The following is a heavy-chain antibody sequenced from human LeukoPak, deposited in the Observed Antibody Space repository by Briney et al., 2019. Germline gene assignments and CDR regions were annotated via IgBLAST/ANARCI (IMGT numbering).Heavy chain of an antibody. CDR2: INTNTGNP. CDR1: GYTFTSYA. CDR3: ARVRVYYGSGSSYYYYMDV. Sequence: GASVTVSCKASGYTFTSYAMNWVRQAPGQGLEWMGWINTNTGNPTYAQGFTGRFVFSLDTSVSTAYLQISSLKAEDTAVYYCARVRVYYGSGSSYYYYMDVWGKGTTVTVSS. J-gene: IGHJ6*03. V-gene: IGHV7-4-1*02. D-gene: IGHD3-10*01.